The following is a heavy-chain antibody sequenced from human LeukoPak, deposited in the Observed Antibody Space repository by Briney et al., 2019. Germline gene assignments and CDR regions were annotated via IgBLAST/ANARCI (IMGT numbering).Heavy chain of an antibody. D-gene: IGHD2-21*02. CDR3: ATVSHPAYCGGDCSHPFDY. V-gene: IGHV1-18*04. Sequence: ASVKVSCKASGYTFTGYYMHWVRQAPGQGLEWMGWISAYNGNTSYAQKLQGRVTMTEDTSTDTAYMELSSLRSEDTAVYYCATVSHPAYCGGDCSHPFDYWGQGTLVTVSS. J-gene: IGHJ4*02. CDR2: ISAYNGNT. CDR1: GYTFTGYY.